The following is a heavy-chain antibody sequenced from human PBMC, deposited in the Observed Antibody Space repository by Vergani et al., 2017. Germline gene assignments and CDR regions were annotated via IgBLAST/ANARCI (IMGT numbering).Heavy chain of an antibody. D-gene: IGHD3-22*01. CDR2: ISSSSSYI. Sequence: EVQLVESGGGLVKPGGSLRLSCAASGFTFSSYSMNWVRQAPGKGLEWVSSISSSSSYIYYADSGKGRFTIARDNSKNTLYLQMNSLRAEDTAVYYGARGYITMIVVAPLGYWGQGTLVTVSS. CDR3: ARGYITMIVVAPLGY. CDR1: GFTFSSYS. V-gene: IGHV3-21*01. J-gene: IGHJ4*02.